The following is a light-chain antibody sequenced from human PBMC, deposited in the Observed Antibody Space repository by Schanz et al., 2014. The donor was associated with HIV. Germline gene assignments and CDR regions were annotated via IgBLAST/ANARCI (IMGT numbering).Light chain of an antibody. J-gene: IGLJ2*01. CDR3: TSYTSRGTVI. Sequence: TAGTQRASVSGSPGQSITLSCTGTNSDIGTYNYESWYQQPPFPSPTLLIFYVTPRPSWISNRFSASKSGSAASLTIFGLQTEDEALYFCTSYTSRGTVIFGGGTKLTVL. CDR1: NSDIGTYNY. CDR2: YVT. V-gene: IGLV2-14*01.